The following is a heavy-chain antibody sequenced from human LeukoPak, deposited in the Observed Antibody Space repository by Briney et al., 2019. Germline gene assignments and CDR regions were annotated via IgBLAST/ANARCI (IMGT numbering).Heavy chain of an antibody. V-gene: IGHV1-18*01. D-gene: IGHD3-9*01. CDR3: ARDNAGYYDILTGYYMKPGFDY. J-gene: IGHJ4*02. CDR1: GYTFTSYG. CDR2: ISAYNGNT. Sequence: ASVKVSCKASGYTFTSYGISWVRQAPGQGLEWMGWISAYNGNTNYAQKLQGRVTMTTDPSPTPAYMEVRSLRSDDTAVYYCARDNAGYYDILTGYYMKPGFDYWGQGTLVTVSS.